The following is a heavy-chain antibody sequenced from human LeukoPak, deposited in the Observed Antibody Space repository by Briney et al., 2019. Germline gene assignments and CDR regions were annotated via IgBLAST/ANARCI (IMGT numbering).Heavy chain of an antibody. CDR3: ARFQWFGGYMDV. J-gene: IGHJ6*03. D-gene: IGHD3-10*01. CDR2: MNHRRST. V-gene: IGHV4-34*01. Sequence: PSETLSLTCAVYGASFSGYYCSWIRQPPGKGLEWIGEMNHRRSTNYNPSLKSRVTISVDTSKNQFSLKLSSVTAADTAVYYCARFQWFGGYMDVWGKGTTVTISS. CDR1: GASFSGYY.